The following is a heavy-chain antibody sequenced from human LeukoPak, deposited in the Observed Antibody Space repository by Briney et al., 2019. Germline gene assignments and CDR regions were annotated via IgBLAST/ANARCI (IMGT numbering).Heavy chain of an antibody. CDR3: TRGPKWSRPVGDACDI. Sequence: PGGSLRLSCAASGFSVSSNYMSWVRQAPGKGLEWVSVIYASGYTFYADSVKGRFTISRDSSMNTLYLQMDSLRVEDTALYYCTRGPKWSRPVGDACDIWGQGTMVTVSS. CDR1: GFSVSSNY. J-gene: IGHJ3*02. D-gene: IGHD2-15*01. CDR2: IYASGYT. V-gene: IGHV3-53*01.